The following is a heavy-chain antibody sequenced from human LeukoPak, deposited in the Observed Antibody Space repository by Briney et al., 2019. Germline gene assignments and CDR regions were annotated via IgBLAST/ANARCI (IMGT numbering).Heavy chain of an antibody. Sequence: ASVKVSCKASGYTFTGYYMHWVRQAPGQGLEWMGWINPNSGGTNYAQKFQGRATMTRDTSISTAYMELSGLRSDDTAVYYCASWTAMPYYYYGMDVWGQGTTVTVSS. V-gene: IGHV1-2*02. CDR1: GYTFTGYY. D-gene: IGHD5-18*01. CDR3: ASWTAMPYYYYGMDV. CDR2: INPNSGGT. J-gene: IGHJ6*02.